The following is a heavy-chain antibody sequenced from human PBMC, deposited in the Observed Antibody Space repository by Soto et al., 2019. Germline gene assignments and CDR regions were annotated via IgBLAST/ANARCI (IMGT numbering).Heavy chain of an antibody. CDR1: GDSIGSGAFY. CDR2: VSVSGNA. CDR3: ARALGGVSSSGMDV. J-gene: IGHJ6*01. V-gene: IGHV4-31*02. Sequence: QLRLQESGPGLVAPSETLSLTCAVSGDSIGSGAFYWSWVRHIPGKVLEWIGYVSVSGNAYYNPSLRSRVAMSIETSENQLSLRLLSVTAADAAVYFCARALGGVSSSGMDVWGQGTTVTVSS. D-gene: IGHD1-26*01.